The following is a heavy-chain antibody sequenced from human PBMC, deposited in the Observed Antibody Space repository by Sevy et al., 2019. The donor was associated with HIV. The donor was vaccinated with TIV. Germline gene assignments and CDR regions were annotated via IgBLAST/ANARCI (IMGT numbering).Heavy chain of an antibody. D-gene: IGHD3-3*01. CDR3: AKDYYTAVPIFGVVPPGYYGLDV. CDR1: GFTFNNHA. V-gene: IGHV3-23*01. J-gene: IGHJ6*02. CDR2: ISGGGDT. Sequence: GGSLRRSCTTSGFTFNNHAMTWVRQAPGQGLEWVSTISGGGDTNYADSVKGRFTSSRDNSKKTLFLQMNSLRADDTALDYCAKDYYTAVPIFGVVPPGYYGLDVWGQGTTVTVSS.